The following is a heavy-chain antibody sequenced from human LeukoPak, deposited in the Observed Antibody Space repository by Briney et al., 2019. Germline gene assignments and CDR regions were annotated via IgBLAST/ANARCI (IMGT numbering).Heavy chain of an antibody. J-gene: IGHJ4*02. CDR2: IYSDGST. D-gene: IGHD3-10*01. Sequence: GGSLRLSCAASGFTVSSNYMSWVRRAPGRGLEWVSIIYSDGSTYYSDSVKGQFTISRDNSKNTLYLRMNSVRAEDTAVYYCARVITMVRGDIDYFDYWGQGTMVTVSS. CDR1: GFTVSSNY. CDR3: ARVITMVRGDIDYFDY. V-gene: IGHV3-53*01.